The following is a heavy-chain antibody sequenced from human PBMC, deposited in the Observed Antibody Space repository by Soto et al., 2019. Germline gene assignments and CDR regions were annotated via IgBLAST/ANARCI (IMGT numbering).Heavy chain of an antibody. V-gene: IGHV3-33*01. CDR3: ARVLVPAAMSPYYYYGMDV. Sequence: PGGSLRLSCAASGFTFSSYGMHWVRQAPGKGLDWVAVIWYDGSNKYYADSVKGRFTISRDNSKNTLYLQMNSLRAEDTAVYYCARVLVPAAMSPYYYYGMDVWGQGTTVTVSS. CDR2: IWYDGSNK. J-gene: IGHJ6*02. D-gene: IGHD2-2*01. CDR1: GFTFSSYG.